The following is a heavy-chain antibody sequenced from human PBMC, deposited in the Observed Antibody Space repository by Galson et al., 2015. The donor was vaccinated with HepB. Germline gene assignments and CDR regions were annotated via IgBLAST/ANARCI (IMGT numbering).Heavy chain of an antibody. CDR2: ISSSGNYI. Sequence: SLRLSCAATDFTFSTYSMNWVRQAPGKGLEWVSSISSSGNYIDYADSVEGRFSISRDNAKNSLYLQMNSLRVEDTAVYYCARGLKTYYYDSSAYKYRFWYFDLWGRGTQVTVSS. CDR3: ARGLKTYYYDSSAYKYRFWYFDL. CDR1: DFTFSTYS. D-gene: IGHD3-22*01. J-gene: IGHJ2*01. V-gene: IGHV3-21*01.